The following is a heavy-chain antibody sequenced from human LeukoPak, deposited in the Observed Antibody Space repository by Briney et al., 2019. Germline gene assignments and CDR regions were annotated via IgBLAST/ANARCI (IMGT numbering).Heavy chain of an antibody. CDR2: ISGSDGDT. CDR3: AKKPAFNYDILTGYPPFPDTYYFDY. CDR1: GFTFSSYA. V-gene: IGHV3-23*01. Sequence: PGGSLRLSCAASGFTFSSYAMHWVRQAPGKGLEWVSTISGSDGDTYYADSVKGRFTISRDNSKNTLYLQMNSLRAEDTAVYYCAKKPAFNYDILTGYPPFPDTYYFDYWGQGTLVTVSS. D-gene: IGHD3-9*01. J-gene: IGHJ4*02.